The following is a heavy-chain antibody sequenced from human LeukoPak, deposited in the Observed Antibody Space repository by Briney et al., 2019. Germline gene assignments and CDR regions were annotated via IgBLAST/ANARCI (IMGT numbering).Heavy chain of an antibody. V-gene: IGHV4-38-2*02. J-gene: IGHJ4*02. Sequence: SETLSLTCTLSGYSISSGYYWGWIRQPPGKGLDWIGIVCHSGNTYYNPSLKSRVTISVDTSKKQFSLKLSSVTAADTAVYYCARILPTNYGDYGFDYWGQGTLVTVSS. CDR3: ARILPTNYGDYGFDY. CDR1: GYSISSGYY. D-gene: IGHD4-17*01. CDR2: VCHSGNT.